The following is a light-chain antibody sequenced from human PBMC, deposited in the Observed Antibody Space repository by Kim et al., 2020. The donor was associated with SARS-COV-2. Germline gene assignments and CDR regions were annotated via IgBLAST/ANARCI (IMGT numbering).Light chain of an antibody. J-gene: IGLJ3*02. CDR1: SGHSSYI. CDR2: LEGSGSY. CDR3: ETWDSNTHWV. V-gene: IGLV4-60*03. Sequence: QPVLTQSSSASASLGSSVKLTCTLSSGHSSYIIAWHQQQPGKAPRYLMKLEGSGSYNKGSGVPDRFSGSSSGAARYLTISNLQSEDEADYYCETWDSNTHWVFGGGTQLTVL.